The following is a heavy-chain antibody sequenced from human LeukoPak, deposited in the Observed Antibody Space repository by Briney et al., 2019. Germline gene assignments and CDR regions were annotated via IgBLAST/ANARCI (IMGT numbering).Heavy chain of an antibody. J-gene: IGHJ4*02. CDR2: IYHSGST. D-gene: IGHD6-13*01. V-gene: IGHV4-34*01. CDR1: GGSFSGYY. Sequence: SETLSLTCAVYGGSFSGYYWGWIRQPPGKGLEWIGSIYHSGSTYYNPSLKSRVTISVDTSKNQFSLKLSSVTAADTAVYYCARAQSEYSSSWYVDYWGQGTLVTVSS. CDR3: ARAQSEYSSSWYVDY.